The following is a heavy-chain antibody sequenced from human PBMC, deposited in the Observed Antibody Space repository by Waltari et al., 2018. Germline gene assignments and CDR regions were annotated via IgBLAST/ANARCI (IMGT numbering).Heavy chain of an antibody. CDR1: GFTFSNYA. CDR2: FSGRGDRT. V-gene: IGHV3-23*01. D-gene: IGHD2-15*01. CDR3: ARGSYYCSGGACHSGLDS. Sequence: EVQLLESGGGSVQPGGSLRLSCTASGFTFSNYAMHWVRQVPGKGLYWSSGFSGRGDRTNYAESVKGRFTISRDNSKNTLYLQRNILRAEDTAVYYCARGSYYCSGGACHSGLDSWGQGTLVTVSS. J-gene: IGHJ4*02.